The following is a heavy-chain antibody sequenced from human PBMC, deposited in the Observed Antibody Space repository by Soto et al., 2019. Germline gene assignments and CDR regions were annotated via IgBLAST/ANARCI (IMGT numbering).Heavy chain of an antibody. Sequence: PGGSLRLCCAASGFTFSSYWMHWVRQAPGEGLMWVSRINPDGSTTSYAGSVKGRFTISRDNAKNTLYLQMNSLRVEDTAVYYCARVPTTVTTPGMDVWGQGTTVTVSS. CDR1: GFTFSSYW. J-gene: IGHJ6*02. D-gene: IGHD4-4*01. CDR3: ARVPTTVTTPGMDV. V-gene: IGHV3-74*01. CDR2: INPDGSTT.